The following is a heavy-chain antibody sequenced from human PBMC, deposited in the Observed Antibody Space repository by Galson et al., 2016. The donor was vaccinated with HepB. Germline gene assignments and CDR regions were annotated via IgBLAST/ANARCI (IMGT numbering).Heavy chain of an antibody. CDR3: ALRAATCPIEYIQH. Sequence: EPLYLTCTVSGGSISSSSFFWDWIRQPPGKGLEWIGTIYYTGSTHYNPSLNRRVTISVDRSKNQFSLQLSSVTAADTAVYFCALRAATCPIEYIQHWGQGTKVTVSS. CDR1: GGSISSSSFF. V-gene: IGHV4-39*01. J-gene: IGHJ1*01. D-gene: IGHD6-13*01. CDR2: IYYTGST.